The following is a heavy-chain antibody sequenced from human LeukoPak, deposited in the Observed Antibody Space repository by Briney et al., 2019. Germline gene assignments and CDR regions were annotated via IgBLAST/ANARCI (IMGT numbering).Heavy chain of an antibody. Sequence: ASVKVSCKASGYTFTSYAMHWVRQAPGQRLEWMGWINAGNGNTKYSQEFQGGVTITRDTSASTAYMELSSLRSEDMAVYYCARGGVGATEYMDVWGKGTTVTVSS. D-gene: IGHD5-12*01. CDR3: ARGGVGATEYMDV. CDR1: GYTFTSYA. CDR2: INAGNGNT. V-gene: IGHV1-3*03. J-gene: IGHJ6*03.